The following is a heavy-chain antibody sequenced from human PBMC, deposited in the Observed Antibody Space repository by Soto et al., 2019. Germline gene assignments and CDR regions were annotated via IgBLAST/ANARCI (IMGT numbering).Heavy chain of an antibody. V-gene: IGHV3-21*01. CDR2: ISSSSSYI. CDR3: AREEMATASYYFDY. J-gene: IGHJ4*02. Sequence: EVQLVESGGGLVKPGGSLRLSCAASGFTFSSYSMNWVRQAPGKGLEWVSSISSSSSYIYYADSVKGRFTISRDNAKNSLFLQMNNLGAEDTAVYYCAREEMATASYYFDYWGQGTLVTVSS. D-gene: IGHD5-18*01. CDR1: GFTFSSYS.